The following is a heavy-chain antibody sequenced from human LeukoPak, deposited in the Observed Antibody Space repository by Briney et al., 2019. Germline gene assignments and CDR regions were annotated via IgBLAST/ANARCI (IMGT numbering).Heavy chain of an antibody. Sequence: GGSLRLSCAASGFSFSSYAMHWVRQAPGKGLEWVTVISYDGSDKYYADSVKGRFTISRDNSKNTVYLHMNSLRPEDMAVYLCARDPKRYCSGVSCYLDYWGQGTLVTVSS. CDR2: ISYDGSDK. V-gene: IGHV3-30-3*01. CDR1: GFSFSSYA. CDR3: ARDPKRYCSGVSCYLDY. J-gene: IGHJ4*02. D-gene: IGHD2-15*01.